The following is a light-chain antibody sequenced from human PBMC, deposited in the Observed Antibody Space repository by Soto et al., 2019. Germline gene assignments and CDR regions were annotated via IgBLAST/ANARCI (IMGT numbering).Light chain of an antibody. CDR2: GAS. CDR1: QSISDN. J-gene: IGKJ4*01. V-gene: IGKV3-15*01. Sequence: DIVMTQSPAILSVSLGERATLSCLASQSISDNLAWYQQRSGQAPRLLIYGASTSATGVPARFSGSGSGTEFTLTLSRLQSDEFAIYYWQQYKSWPPLTFGGGTKGE. CDR3: QQYKSWPPLT.